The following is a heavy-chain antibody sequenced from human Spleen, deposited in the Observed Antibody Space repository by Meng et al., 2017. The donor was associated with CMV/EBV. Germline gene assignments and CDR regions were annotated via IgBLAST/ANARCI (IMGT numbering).Heavy chain of an antibody. CDR1: GYNFINYY. CDR2: INPATGTT. V-gene: IGHV1-46*01. CDR3: ARVPDRLGALDF. Sequence: ETSGYNFINYYLHWVRQAPGQGLEWMGIINPATGTTTYAQNFQGRITMTSDTSTSTIYMDLSSLRSDDSAVYFCARVPDRLGALDFWGRGTMVTVSS. J-gene: IGHJ3*01. D-gene: IGHD3-9*01.